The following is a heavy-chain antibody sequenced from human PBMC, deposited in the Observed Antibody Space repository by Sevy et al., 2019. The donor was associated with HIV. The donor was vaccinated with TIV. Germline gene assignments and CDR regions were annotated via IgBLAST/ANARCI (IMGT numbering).Heavy chain of an antibody. CDR3: AKSYFGSGTSYGMDL. Sequence: GGSLRLSCAASGFTFSSFFMHWVRQAPGKGLEWVANIRQDGSEKYYVDSVRGRFTISRDNAKNSLFLQLNSLRADDTAIYYCAKSYFGSGTSYGMDLWGRGTTVTVSS. V-gene: IGHV3-7*01. CDR1: GFTFSSFF. D-gene: IGHD3-10*01. J-gene: IGHJ6*02. CDR2: IRQDGSEK.